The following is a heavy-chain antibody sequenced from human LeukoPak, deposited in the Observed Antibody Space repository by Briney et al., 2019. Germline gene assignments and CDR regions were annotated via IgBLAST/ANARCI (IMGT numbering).Heavy chain of an antibody. D-gene: IGHD2-2*01. CDR2: MNPNSGNT. CDR1: GYTFTSYD. J-gene: IGHJ4*02. V-gene: IGHV1-8*03. CDR3: ARGGIYCSSTSCYSYIDY. Sequence: ASVKVSCKASGYTFTSYDINWVRQATGQGLEWMGWMNPNSGNTGYAQKFQGRVTITRNTSISTAYMELSSLRSEDTAVYYCARGGIYCSSTSCYSYIDYWGQGTLVTVSS.